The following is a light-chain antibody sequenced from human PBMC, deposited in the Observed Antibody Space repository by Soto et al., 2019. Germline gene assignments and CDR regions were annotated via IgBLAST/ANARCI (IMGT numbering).Light chain of an antibody. J-gene: IGLJ1*01. CDR3: AAWDDSLNGYYV. CDR1: SSNIGSNT. CDR2: SNT. Sequence: QSVLTQPPSASGTPGQRVTISCSGSSSNIGSNTVNWSQQFPGTAPKLLFYSNTQRPSGVPDRFSGSKSGTSASLAISGLQAEDEADYYCAAWDDSLNGYYVFGTGTNVTVL. V-gene: IGLV1-44*01.